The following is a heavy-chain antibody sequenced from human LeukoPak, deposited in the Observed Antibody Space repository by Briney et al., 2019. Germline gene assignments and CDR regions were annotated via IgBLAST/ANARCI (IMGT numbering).Heavy chain of an antibody. Sequence: PGGSLRLSCAASGFTVSSNYMSWVRQAPGKGLEWVSVIYSGGSRYYADSVKGRFTISRDNSKNTLYLQMNSLRAEDTAVYYCARVRDIYFDYWGQGTLVTVSS. J-gene: IGHJ4*02. V-gene: IGHV3-66*02. CDR3: ARVRDIYFDY. CDR1: GFTVSSNY. D-gene: IGHD3-10*01. CDR2: IYSGGSR.